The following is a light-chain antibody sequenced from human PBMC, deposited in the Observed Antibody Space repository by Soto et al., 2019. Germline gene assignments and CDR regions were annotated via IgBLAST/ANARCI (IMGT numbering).Light chain of an antibody. J-gene: IGKJ5*01. CDR3: HQRNT. CDR1: QSVSTY. CDR2: DTT. Sequence: EIVLTQSPATLSVSPGERATLSCRASQSVSTYLAWYRQVPGQPPRLLIYDTTNRAAGIPPRFSGSRSGTDFTLTISSVEPEDFALYYCHQRNTFGQGTRLEIK. V-gene: IGKV3-11*01.